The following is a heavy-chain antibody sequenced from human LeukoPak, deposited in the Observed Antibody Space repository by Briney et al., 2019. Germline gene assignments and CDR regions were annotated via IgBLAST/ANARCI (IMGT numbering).Heavy chain of an antibody. V-gene: IGHV3-30-3*01. J-gene: IGHJ4*01. Sequence: GGSLRLSCAASGFTVSSNYMSWVRQAPGKGLEWVAVISYDGSNKYYADSVKGRFTISRDNSKNTLYLQMNSLRAEDTAVYYCARDSFQDGDYYYLDCWGHGTLVTVSS. CDR1: GFTVSSNY. CDR3: ARDSFQDGDYYYLDC. D-gene: IGHD4-17*01. CDR2: ISYDGSNK.